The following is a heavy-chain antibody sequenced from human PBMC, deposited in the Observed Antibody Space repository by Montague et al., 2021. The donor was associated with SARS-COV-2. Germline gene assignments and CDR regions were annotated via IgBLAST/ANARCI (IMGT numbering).Heavy chain of an antibody. CDR2: IYYSGST. J-gene: IGHJ5*02. V-gene: IGHV4-39*01. Sequence: LSLIHTVSGGSISSRSYYWGWIHQPPGKGLEWIGSIYYSGSTYYNPSLKSRITISVDTSKNQFSLKLSSVTAADTAVCYCARSPTYYHILTGYFNGPNWFDPWGQGTLVTVSS. CDR1: GGSISSRSYY. CDR3: ARSPTYYHILTGYFNGPNWFDP. D-gene: IGHD3-9*01.